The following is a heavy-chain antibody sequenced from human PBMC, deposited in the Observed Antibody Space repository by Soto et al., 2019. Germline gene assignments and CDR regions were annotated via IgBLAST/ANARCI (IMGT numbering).Heavy chain of an antibody. D-gene: IGHD4-4*01. CDR3: AKSHYSDTDYYYQGMDV. CDR1: GFTFSSYG. Sequence: QVQLVESGGGVVQPGRSLRLSCAASGFTFSSYGMHWVRQAPGKGLEWVAVISNDGNKKYYADSVKGRFTSSRDNYKNTLYLQMNSLIDEDTAVYYCAKSHYSDTDYYYQGMDVWGQGTTVTVSS. J-gene: IGHJ6*02. V-gene: IGHV3-30*18. CDR2: ISNDGNKK.